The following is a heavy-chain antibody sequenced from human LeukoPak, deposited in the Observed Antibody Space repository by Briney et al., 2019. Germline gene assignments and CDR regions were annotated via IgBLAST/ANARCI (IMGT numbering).Heavy chain of an antibody. J-gene: IGHJ4*02. CDR1: GYTLTELS. V-gene: IGHV1-24*01. D-gene: IGHD6-19*01. CDR2: FDPEDGET. Sequence: ASVKVSCKVSGYTLTELSMHWVRQAPGKGLEWMGGFDPEDGETIYAQKFQGRVAMTRDTSTSTVYMELSSLRSEDTAVYYCARLRYSSGWCSFDYWGQGTLVTVSS. CDR3: ARLRYSSGWCSFDY.